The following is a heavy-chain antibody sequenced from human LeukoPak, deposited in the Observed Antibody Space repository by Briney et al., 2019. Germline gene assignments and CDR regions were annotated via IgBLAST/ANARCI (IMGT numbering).Heavy chain of an antibody. CDR2: IYHSGST. D-gene: IGHD3-22*01. Sequence: PSGTLSLTCVVSGYSISSGYWWSWVRQSPGKGLEWIGEIYHSGSTNYNPSLKSRVTISVDKSKNQFSLKLSSVTAADTAVYYCARGHYYDSSGYYWRQGMDVWGQGTTVTVSS. V-gene: IGHV4-4*02. CDR1: GYSISSGYW. CDR3: ARGHYYDSSGYYWRQGMDV. J-gene: IGHJ6*02.